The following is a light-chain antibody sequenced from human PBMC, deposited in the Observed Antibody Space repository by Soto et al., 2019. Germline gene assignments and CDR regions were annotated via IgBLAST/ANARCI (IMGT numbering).Light chain of an antibody. J-gene: IGKJ4*01. V-gene: IGKV3-20*01. Sequence: IVLTQSPGTLSLSPGERATLSCRASQSVSSSFLAWYQQKPGQAPRLLIYGASSRATGIPDRFSGSGSETDFTLTISRLEPEDVAVYYCQQYGSSPLTFGGGTKVETK. CDR1: QSVSSSF. CDR2: GAS. CDR3: QQYGSSPLT.